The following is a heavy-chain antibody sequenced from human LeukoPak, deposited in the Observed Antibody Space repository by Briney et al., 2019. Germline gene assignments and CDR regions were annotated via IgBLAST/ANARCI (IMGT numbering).Heavy chain of an antibody. V-gene: IGHV3-48*01. D-gene: IGHD2-21*01. CDR2: ISSSSSTI. CDR3: ARDPLPYCGGDCYPVNWFDP. Sequence: PGGSLRLSCAASGFTFSGYSMNWVRLAPGKGLEWVSYISSSSSTIYYADSVKGRFTISRDNAKNSLYLQMNSLRAEDTAVYYCARDPLPYCGGDCYPVNWFDPWGQGTLVTVSS. CDR1: GFTFSGYS. J-gene: IGHJ5*02.